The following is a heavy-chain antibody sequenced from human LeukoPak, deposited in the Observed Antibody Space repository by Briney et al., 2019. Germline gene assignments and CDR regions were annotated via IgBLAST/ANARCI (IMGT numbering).Heavy chain of an antibody. CDR1: GYTFTTYD. CDR2: MNPNSGNT. J-gene: IGHJ5*02. V-gene: IGHV1-8*01. CDR3: ARGPNKSDGGNSGSAWFDP. D-gene: IGHD4-23*01. Sequence: ASGKVSCKASGYTFTTYDINWVRQATAQGLEWMGWMNPNSGNTGYAQKFQGRVTMTRNTSISTAYMELSSLRSEDTAVYYCARGPNKSDGGNSGSAWFDPWGQGTLVTVSS.